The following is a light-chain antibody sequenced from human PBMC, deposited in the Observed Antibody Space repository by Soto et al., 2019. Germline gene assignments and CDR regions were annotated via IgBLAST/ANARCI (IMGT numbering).Light chain of an antibody. CDR1: SSDVGGYNY. Sequence: QSALTQPASVSGSPGQSITISCTGTSSDVGGYNYVSWYQQYPGKAPKLMIYDVSKRPSGVSNRFSCSKSGNTASLTISGLQAEDEADYYCSSYTSSSTSVVFGGGTKLTVL. V-gene: IGLV2-14*01. CDR3: SSYTSSSTSVV. J-gene: IGLJ2*01. CDR2: DVS.